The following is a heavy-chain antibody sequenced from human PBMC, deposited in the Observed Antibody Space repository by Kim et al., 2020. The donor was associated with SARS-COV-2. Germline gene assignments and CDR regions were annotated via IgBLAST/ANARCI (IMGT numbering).Heavy chain of an antibody. D-gene: IGHD6-13*01. V-gene: IGHV3-64D*06. Sequence: YADSVKGRFTISRDNSKNTLYLQMSSLRAEDTAVYYCVKDLGWYIAAAGWGQGTLVTVSS. J-gene: IGHJ4*02. CDR3: VKDLGWYIAAAG.